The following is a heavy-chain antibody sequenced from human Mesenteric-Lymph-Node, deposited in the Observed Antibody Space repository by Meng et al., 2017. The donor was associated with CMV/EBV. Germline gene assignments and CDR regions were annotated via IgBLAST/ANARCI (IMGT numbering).Heavy chain of an antibody. CDR2: IIPIFGTA. V-gene: IGHV1-69*06. CDR1: TFSSYA. CDR3: ARESVCSSTSCYGGPFDY. Sequence: TFSSYAISLVRQAPGQGLEWMGGIIPIFGTANYAQKFQGRVTITADKSTSTAYMELSSLRSEDTAVYYCARESVCSSTSCYGGPFDYWGQGTLVTVSS. J-gene: IGHJ4*02. D-gene: IGHD2-2*01.